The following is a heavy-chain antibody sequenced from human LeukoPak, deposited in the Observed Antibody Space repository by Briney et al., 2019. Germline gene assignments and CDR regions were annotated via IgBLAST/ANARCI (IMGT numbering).Heavy chain of an antibody. D-gene: IGHD3-10*01. CDR1: GFTFDDNA. V-gene: IGHV3-43D*03. CDR2: ISWDGGST. J-gene: IGHJ4*02. Sequence: GGSLRLSCAASGFTFDDNAMHWVRQAPGKGLEWVSLISWDGGSTYYADSVKGRFTISRDNGKNSLFLQMNSLRAEDTAVYYCARETILAYGSGSYEEWGQGTLVTVSS. CDR3: ARETILAYGSGSYEE.